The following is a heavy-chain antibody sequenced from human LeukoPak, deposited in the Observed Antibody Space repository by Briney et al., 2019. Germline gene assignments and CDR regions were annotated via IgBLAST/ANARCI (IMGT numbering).Heavy chain of an antibody. CDR1: GGSISIGSYY. CDR2: IYTSGST. V-gene: IGHV4-61*02. Sequence: SETLSLTCTVSGGSISIGSYYLSWIRQPAGKGLEWIGRIYTSGSTNYNPSLKSRVTISVDTSKNQLSLKLSSVTAADTAVYYCARDPRVSYWYFDLWGRGTLVTVSS. J-gene: IGHJ2*01. CDR3: ARDPRVSYWYFDL.